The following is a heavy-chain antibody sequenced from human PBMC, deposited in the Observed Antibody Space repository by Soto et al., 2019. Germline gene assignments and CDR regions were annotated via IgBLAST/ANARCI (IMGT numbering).Heavy chain of an antibody. D-gene: IGHD3-22*01. V-gene: IGHV1-69*15. Sequence: QVQLMQSGAEVKKPGSSVKVSCKPSGGNFNSYSISWVRQAPGQGLEWMGNVIPIFGTPTYAQTFKGRVSISADLSTSTVYMELTSLKFEDTAVYFCATEWANSSGYPFDIWGPGTLVAVSS. CDR2: VIPIFGTP. CDR3: ATEWANSSGYPFDI. CDR1: GGNFNSYS. J-gene: IGHJ4*02.